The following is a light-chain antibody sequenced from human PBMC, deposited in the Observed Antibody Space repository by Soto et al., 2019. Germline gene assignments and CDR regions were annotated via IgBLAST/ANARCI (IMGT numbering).Light chain of an antibody. Sequence: QSVLTQPASVSGSPGQSITISCTGTSSDVGSYNLVSWYQQHPGKAPKLMIYEVSKRPSRVSNRFSGSKSGNTASLTISGLQAEDEADYYCCSYAGSSTFAYVFGTGTKVTV. CDR3: CSYAGSSTFAYV. CDR1: SSDVGSYNL. J-gene: IGLJ1*01. V-gene: IGLV2-23*02. CDR2: EVS.